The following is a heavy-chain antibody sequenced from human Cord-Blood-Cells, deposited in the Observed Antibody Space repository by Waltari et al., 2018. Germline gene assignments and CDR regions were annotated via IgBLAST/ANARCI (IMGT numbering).Heavy chain of an antibody. CDR1: GYTLPELS. CDR3: ATMGIGAFDI. CDR2: FDAEDGET. D-gene: IGHD7-27*01. Sequence: QVQLVQSGAAVKKPGASVKVSCKVSGYTLPELSLHWVRQAPGKGLEWMGGFDAEDGETIYAQKLHGRVTTTADTSTDTAYMELSSLRSEDTSVYYCATMGIGAFDIWGKGTMVTVSS. J-gene: IGHJ3*02. V-gene: IGHV1-24*01.